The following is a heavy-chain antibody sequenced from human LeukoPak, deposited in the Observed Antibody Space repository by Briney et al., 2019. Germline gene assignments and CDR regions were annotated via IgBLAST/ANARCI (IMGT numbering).Heavy chain of an antibody. CDR2: ISWNSGSI. V-gene: IGHV3-9*01. CDR1: GFTFDDYA. D-gene: IGHD6-13*01. Sequence: GRSLRLSCAASGFTFDDYAMHWVRQAPGKGLEWVSGISWNSGSIGYADSVEGRFTISRDNAKNSLYLQMNSLRAEDTALYYCAKDIGAAPSYFDYWGQGTLVTVSS. J-gene: IGHJ4*02. CDR3: AKDIGAAPSYFDY.